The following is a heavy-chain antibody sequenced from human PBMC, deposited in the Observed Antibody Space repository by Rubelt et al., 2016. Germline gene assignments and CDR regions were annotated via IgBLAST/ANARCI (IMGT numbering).Heavy chain of an antibody. CDR1: GGSFSGYY. D-gene: IGHD3-22*01. Sequence: QVQLQQWGAGLLKPSETLSLTCAVYGGSFSGYYWSWVRQAPGKGLEWIGYIYYSGSTNYNPSLKSRVTISVDTSKNQFSLKLSFVTAADTAVYYCARDRPYDSSGYYQKPLDYWGQGTLVTVSS. CDR3: ARDRPYDSSGYYQKPLDY. CDR2: IYYSGST. V-gene: IGHV4-34*11. J-gene: IGHJ4*02.